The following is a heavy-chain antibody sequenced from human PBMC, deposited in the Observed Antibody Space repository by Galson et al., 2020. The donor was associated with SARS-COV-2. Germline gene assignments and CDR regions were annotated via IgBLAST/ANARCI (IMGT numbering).Heavy chain of an antibody. CDR1: GGSFSGYY. V-gene: IGHV4-34*01. CDR3: AGGRVVRENLGSYYYYGMDV. J-gene: IGHJ6*02. D-gene: IGHD3-10*01. Sequence: SETLSLTCAVYGGSFSGYYWSWIRQPPGKGLEWIGEINHSGSTNYNPSLKSRVTISVDTSKNQFSLKLSSVTAADTAVYYCAGGRVVRENLGSYYYYGMDVWGQGTTVTVSS. CDR2: INHSGST.